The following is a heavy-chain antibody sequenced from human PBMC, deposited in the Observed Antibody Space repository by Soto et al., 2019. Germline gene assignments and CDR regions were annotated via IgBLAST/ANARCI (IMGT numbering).Heavy chain of an antibody. CDR1: GYTFTGYA. D-gene: IGHD6-19*01. CDR3: ARAVAVAADFDY. Sequence: QVQLVQSGAEEKKPGASVKVSCKASGYTFTGYAMHWVRQAPGQRLEWMGWINAGNGNTKYSQKFQGRVTITRDTSASTADMELSSLRSEDTAVYYCARAVAVAADFDYWRQGTLVTVSS. V-gene: IGHV1-3*05. CDR2: INAGNGNT. J-gene: IGHJ4*02.